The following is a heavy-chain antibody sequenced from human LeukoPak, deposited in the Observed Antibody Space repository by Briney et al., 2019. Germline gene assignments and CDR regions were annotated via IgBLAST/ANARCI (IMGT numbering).Heavy chain of an antibody. J-gene: IGHJ3*02. V-gene: IGHV1-2*02. CDR3: ARVDYYDSSGYLISHDAFDI. Sequence: ASVKVSCKASGYTFTGYYMHWVRQAPGQGLEWMGWINPNSGGTNYAQKFQGRVTMTRDTSISTAYMELSRLRSDDTAVYYCARVDYYDSSGYLISHDAFDIWGQGTMVTVSS. CDR2: INPNSGGT. D-gene: IGHD3-22*01. CDR1: GYTFTGYY.